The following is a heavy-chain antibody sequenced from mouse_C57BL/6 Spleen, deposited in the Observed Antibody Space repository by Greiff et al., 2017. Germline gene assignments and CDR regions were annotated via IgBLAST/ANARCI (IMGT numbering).Heavy chain of an antibody. D-gene: IGHD1-1*01. CDR2: IDPSDSYT. Sequence: QVQLQQPGAELVMPGASVKLSCKASGYTFTSYWMHWVKQRPGQGLEWIGEIDPSDSYTNYNQKFKGKSTLTVDKSSSTAYMQLSSLTSEDSAVYYCARRGYGSSSYDFDYWGQGTTLTVSS. CDR1: GYTFTSYW. CDR3: ARRGYGSSSYDFDY. J-gene: IGHJ2*01. V-gene: IGHV1-69*01.